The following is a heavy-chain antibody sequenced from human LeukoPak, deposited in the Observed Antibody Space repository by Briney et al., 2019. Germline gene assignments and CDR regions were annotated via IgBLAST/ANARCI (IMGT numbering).Heavy chain of an antibody. CDR3: AGDGDYGDYEY. CDR1: GGSISSGSYY. Sequence: PSETLSLTCAVSGGSISSGSYYWCWIRHPAGKGLEWIGRIHSSGSTNYNPSLKSRVSISADTSKNQFSLKLTSVTAADTAVYYCAGDGDYGDYEYWGQGTLVTVSS. CDR2: IHSSGST. D-gene: IGHD4-17*01. J-gene: IGHJ4*02. V-gene: IGHV4-61*02.